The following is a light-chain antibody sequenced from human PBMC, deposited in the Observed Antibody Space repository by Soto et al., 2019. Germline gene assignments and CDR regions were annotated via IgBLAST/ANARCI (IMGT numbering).Light chain of an antibody. CDR3: QQHNGYPLT. J-gene: IGKJ4*01. Sequence: DIQLTQSPSFLSASVGDRVTITCRASQGPISYVAWYQQKPGKVPKLLIYATSTLQSGVPSRFSGSKSGTDFTPTVSSLQPEDFATYYCQQHNGYPLTFGGGTKVEIK. CDR1: QGPISY. V-gene: IGKV1-9*01. CDR2: ATS.